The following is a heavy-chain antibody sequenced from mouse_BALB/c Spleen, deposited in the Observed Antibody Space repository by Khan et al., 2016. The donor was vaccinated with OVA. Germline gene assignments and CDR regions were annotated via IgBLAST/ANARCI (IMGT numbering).Heavy chain of an antibody. J-gene: IGHJ3*01. CDR1: GFSLTTYG. Sequence: QVQLKESGPGLVRPSQTLSITCTVSGFSLTTYGVHWVRQSPGRGLEWLGVIRSGGNPDYNAAFISRLSITKDNSQSQVFFQMNSRHADDTAMYYCARNSYMYDFTYWGQGTLVTVSA. CDR3: ARNSYMYDFTY. CDR2: IRSGGNP. V-gene: IGHV2-2*01. D-gene: IGHD2-14*01.